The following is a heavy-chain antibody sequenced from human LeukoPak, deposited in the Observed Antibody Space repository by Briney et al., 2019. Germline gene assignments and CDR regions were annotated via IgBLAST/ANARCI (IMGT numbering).Heavy chain of an antibody. CDR1: GYTFTGYY. J-gene: IGHJ4*02. V-gene: IGHV1-2*02. D-gene: IGHD1-26*01. CDR2: INPNSGGT. Sequence: ASVKVSFKASGYTFTGYYMHWVRQAPGQGLEWMGWINPNSGGTNYAQKFQGRVTMTRDTSISTAYMELSRLRSDDTAVYYCAREPYSGSYYVDYWGQGTLVTVSS. CDR3: AREPYSGSYYVDY.